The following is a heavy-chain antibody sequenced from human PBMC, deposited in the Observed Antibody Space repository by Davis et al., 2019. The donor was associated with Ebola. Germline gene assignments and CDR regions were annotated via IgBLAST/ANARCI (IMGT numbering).Heavy chain of an antibody. CDR1: GFSLSTSGVG. CDR3: AHKITVTHGFDP. D-gene: IGHD4-17*01. V-gene: IGHV2-5*02. J-gene: IGHJ5*02. Sequence: SGPTLVKPTQTLTLTCTFSGFSLSTSGVGVGWIRQPPGRALEWLALIYWDDDKRYSPSLKSRLTITKDTSKNQVVLTMTNMDPVDTATYYCAHKITVTHGFDPWGQGTLVTVSS. CDR2: IYWDDDK.